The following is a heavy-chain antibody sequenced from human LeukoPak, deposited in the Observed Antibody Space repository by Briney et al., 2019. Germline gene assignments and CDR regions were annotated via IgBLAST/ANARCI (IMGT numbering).Heavy chain of an antibody. CDR2: IIPILGIA. CDR1: GGTFSSYA. Sequence: SVKVSCKASGGTFSSYAISWVRQAPGQGLEWMGKIIPILGIANYAQKFQGRVTITADKSTSTAYMELSSLRSEDTAVYYCARQTERYCSSTSCYAGNWFDPWGQGTLVTVSS. CDR3: ARQTERYCSSTSCYAGNWFDP. V-gene: IGHV1-69*04. J-gene: IGHJ5*02. D-gene: IGHD2-2*01.